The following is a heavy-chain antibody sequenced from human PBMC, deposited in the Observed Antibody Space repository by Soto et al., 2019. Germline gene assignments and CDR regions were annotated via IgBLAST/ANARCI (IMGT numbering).Heavy chain of an antibody. V-gene: IGHV1-18*01. CDR2: ISAYNGNT. CDR1: GYTFTSYG. Sequence: ASVKVSCKASGYTFTSYGISWVRQAPGQGLEWMGWISAYNGNTNYAQKLQGRVTMTTDTSTSTAYMELRSLGSDDTAVYYCARDDPGGIAARPDAFDIWGQGTMVTVSS. CDR3: ARDDPGGIAARPDAFDI. D-gene: IGHD6-6*01. J-gene: IGHJ3*02.